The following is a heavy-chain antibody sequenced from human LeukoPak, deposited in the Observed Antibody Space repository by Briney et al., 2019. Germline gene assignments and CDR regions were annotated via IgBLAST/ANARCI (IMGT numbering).Heavy chain of an antibody. J-gene: IGHJ5*02. CDR2: MNPNSGNT. V-gene: IGHV1-8*02. CDR1: GHTFTSYD. D-gene: IGHD6-13*01. Sequence: GGSVKVSCKASGHTFTSYDINWVRQATGQGLEWMGWMNPNSGNTAYAQKFQGRVTMTRNTSISTAYMELSSLRSEDTAVYYCARDRAAADPWGQGTLVTVSS. CDR3: ARDRAAADP.